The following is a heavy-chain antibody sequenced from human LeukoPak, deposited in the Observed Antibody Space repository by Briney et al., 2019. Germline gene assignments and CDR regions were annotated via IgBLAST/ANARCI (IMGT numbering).Heavy chain of an antibody. J-gene: IGHJ4*02. D-gene: IGHD2-2*02. CDR3: ARGYCDTSGCYIFLDY. V-gene: IGHV3-48*04. Sequence: GGSLRLSCAASGFTFSPYSMNWVRQTPGKGLEWIAYISGDSNNIYYADSVKGRFTISRDNAKNSVYLHMSSLRAEDTAMYYCARGYCDTSGCYIFLDYWGQGTLVTVSS. CDR1: GFTFSPYS. CDR2: ISGDSNNI.